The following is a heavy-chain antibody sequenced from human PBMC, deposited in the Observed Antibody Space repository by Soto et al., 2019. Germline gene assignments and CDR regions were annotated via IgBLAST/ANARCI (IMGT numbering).Heavy chain of an antibody. CDR1: GGFVSSGSYY. D-gene: IGHD1-1*01. Sequence: QVQLQQWGAGLLKPSETLSLTCAVYGGFVSSGSYYWSWIRQPPGKGLEWIGEMSHSGGTHFNPPLRSRVIISVDTSKNQFSLKMSSVTAADTALYYCARVERGTATTVVDAFDIWGPGTLVTVSS. CDR3: ARVERGTATTVVDAFDI. V-gene: IGHV4-34*01. J-gene: IGHJ3*02. CDR2: MSHSGGT.